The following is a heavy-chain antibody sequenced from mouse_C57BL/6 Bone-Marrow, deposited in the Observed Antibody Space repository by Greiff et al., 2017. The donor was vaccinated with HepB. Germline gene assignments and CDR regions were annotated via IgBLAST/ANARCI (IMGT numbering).Heavy chain of an antibody. Sequence: VQLQQSGAELVRPGTSVKVSCKASGYAFTNYLIEWVKQRPGQGLEWIGVINPGSGGTNYNEKFKGKATLTADKSSSTAYMQLSRLTSEDSAVYFCARWNYPFDYWGQGTTLTVSS. D-gene: IGHD2-1*01. CDR1: GYAFTNYL. J-gene: IGHJ2*01. V-gene: IGHV1-54*01. CDR2: INPGSGGT. CDR3: ARWNYPFDY.